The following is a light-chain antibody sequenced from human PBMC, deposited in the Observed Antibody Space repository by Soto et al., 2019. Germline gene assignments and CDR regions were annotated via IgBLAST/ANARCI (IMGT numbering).Light chain of an antibody. CDR1: QSVSSNY. CDR2: GAS. CDR3: QQYGSSYPWT. V-gene: IGKV3-20*01. Sequence: EIVLTQSPGTLSLSPGGTTTLSCRARQSVSSNYLAWYQQKPGQAPRLLICGASSRATGIPDRFSGSGSGTDFTLTIRRLEPEDFAVYYCQQYGSSYPWTFGQGTKVDI. J-gene: IGKJ1*01.